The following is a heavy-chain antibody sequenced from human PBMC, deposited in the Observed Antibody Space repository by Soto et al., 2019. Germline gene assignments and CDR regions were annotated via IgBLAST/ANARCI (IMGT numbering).Heavy chain of an antibody. Sequence: QVQMVQSGAEVKKPGASLRVSCKASGYTFTAYGISWVRQAPGQGLEWMGWISAYNGDTNYSQNLQERVTMTSDTSTSTAYMELRSLRSDDTAVYYCGTEQEPTGVVYFDPWGQGTLVTVSS. CDR3: GTEQEPTGVVYFDP. CDR1: GYTFTAYG. D-gene: IGHD2-8*02. J-gene: IGHJ5*02. V-gene: IGHV1-18*04. CDR2: ISAYNGDT.